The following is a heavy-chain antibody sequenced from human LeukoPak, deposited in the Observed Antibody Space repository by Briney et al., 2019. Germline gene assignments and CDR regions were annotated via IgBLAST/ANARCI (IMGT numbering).Heavy chain of an antibody. J-gene: IGHJ4*02. CDR2: ISAYNGNT. D-gene: IGHD6-19*01. CDR3: ARARGGSGWYNNLDY. CDR1: GYTFTSYG. V-gene: IGHV1-18*01. Sequence: ASVKVSCKASGYTFTSYGISWVRQAPGQGLEWMGWISAYNGNTNYAQKLQGRVTMTTDTSTSTAYMELRSLRSDDTAVYYCARARGGSGWYNNLDYWGQGTLVTVSS.